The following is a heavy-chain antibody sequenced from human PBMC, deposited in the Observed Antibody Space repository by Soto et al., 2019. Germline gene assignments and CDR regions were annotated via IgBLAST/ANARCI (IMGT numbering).Heavy chain of an antibody. J-gene: IGHJ4*02. D-gene: IGHD1-26*01. CDR2: ISYSSSYI. Sequence: EVQLVESGGGLVKPGGSLRLSCAASGFTFSSYSMNWVRQAPGKGLEWVSSISYSSSYIYYADSVKGRFTISRDNAKNSLFLQTNSLGAGDPGVYYCARDLGRLMGATPGYWGQGTLVTVYS. V-gene: IGHV3-21*01. CDR1: GFTFSSYS. CDR3: ARDLGRLMGATPGY.